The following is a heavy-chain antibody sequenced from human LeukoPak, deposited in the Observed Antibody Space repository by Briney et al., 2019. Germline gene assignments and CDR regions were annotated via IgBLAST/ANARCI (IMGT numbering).Heavy chain of an antibody. J-gene: IGHJ4*02. CDR2: IYSGGST. V-gene: IGHV3-53*05. CDR1: GFTVSSNY. Sequence: PGGSLRLSCAASGFTVSSNYMSWVRQAPGKGLEWVSVIYSGGSTYYADSVKGRFTISRDNSKNTLYLQMNSLRAEDTAVYYCAKRAHHCSGGSCYLDYWGQGTLVTVSS. D-gene: IGHD2-15*01. CDR3: AKRAHHCSGGSCYLDY.